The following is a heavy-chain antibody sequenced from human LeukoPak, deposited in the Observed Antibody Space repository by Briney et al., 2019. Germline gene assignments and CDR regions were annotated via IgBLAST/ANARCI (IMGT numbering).Heavy chain of an antibody. CDR3: ARGKRGYSYANDY. V-gene: IGHV4-30-4*08. Sequence: SQTLSLTCTVSGGSISSGDYYWSWIRQPPGKGLEWIGEINHSGSTNYNPSLKSRVTISVDTSKNQFSLKLSSVIAADTAVYYCARGKRGYSYANDYWGQGTLVTVSS. J-gene: IGHJ4*02. CDR1: GGSISSGDYY. D-gene: IGHD5-18*01. CDR2: INHSGST.